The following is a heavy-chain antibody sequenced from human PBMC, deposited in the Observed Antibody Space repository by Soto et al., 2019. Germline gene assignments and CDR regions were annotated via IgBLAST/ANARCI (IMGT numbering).Heavy chain of an antibody. J-gene: IGHJ6*04. D-gene: IGHD2-2*01. CDR2: IYPGDSDT. CDR3: LSRAAAANYYYGMDV. CDR1: GYSFTSYW. V-gene: IGHV5-51*01. Sequence: GESLKISCKGSGYSFTSYWIGWVRQMPGKGLESMGIIYPGDSDTRYSPSFQGQVTISADKSISTAYLQWSSLKASDTAMYYCLSRAAAANYYYGMDVWGEGTTVTVSS.